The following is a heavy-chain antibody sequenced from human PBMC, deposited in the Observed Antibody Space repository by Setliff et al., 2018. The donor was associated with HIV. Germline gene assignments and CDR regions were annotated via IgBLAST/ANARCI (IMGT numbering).Heavy chain of an antibody. D-gene: IGHD3-3*01. CDR1: GDSITNDDYY. Sequence: SETLSLTCTVSGDSITNDDYYWGWIRQPPGKGLEWIAIIHYNGRTYYNPSLKSRVTISVDTPKNQFSLKLSSVTAADTAVYYCARVPFTTGFDSWGQGTLVTVSS. CDR2: IHYNGRT. J-gene: IGHJ4*02. V-gene: IGHV4-39*07. CDR3: ARVPFTTGFDS.